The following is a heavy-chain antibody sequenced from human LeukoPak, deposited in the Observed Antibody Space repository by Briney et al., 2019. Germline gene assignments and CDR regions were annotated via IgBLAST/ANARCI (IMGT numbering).Heavy chain of an antibody. CDR3: ARETRYYYDSSGTFDY. J-gene: IGHJ4*02. CDR2: INAGNGNT. V-gene: IGHV1-3*01. D-gene: IGHD3-22*01. CDR1: GYTFTSYA. Sequence: ASVKVSCKASGYTFTSYAMHWVRQAPGQRLEWMGWINAGNGNTKYSQKFQGRVTITRDTSASTAYMELSSLRSEDTAVYYCARETRYYYDSSGTFDYWGQGTLVTVSS.